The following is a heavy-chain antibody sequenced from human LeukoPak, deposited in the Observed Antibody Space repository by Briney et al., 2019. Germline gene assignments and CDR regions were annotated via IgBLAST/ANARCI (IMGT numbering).Heavy chain of an antibody. Sequence: ASVKVSCKASGYTFTGYYMHWVRQAPGQGLEWMGWINPNSGGTNYAQKFQGRVNMTRDTSISTAYMELSRLRSDDTAVYYCARSLPEYYYYGMDVWGQGTTVTVSS. CDR2: INPNSGGT. CDR3: ARSLPEYYYYGMDV. V-gene: IGHV1-2*02. CDR1: GYTFTGYY. J-gene: IGHJ6*02. D-gene: IGHD1-14*01.